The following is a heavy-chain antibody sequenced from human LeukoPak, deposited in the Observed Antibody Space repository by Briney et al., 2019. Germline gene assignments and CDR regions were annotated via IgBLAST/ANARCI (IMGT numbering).Heavy chain of an antibody. V-gene: IGHV3-21*01. CDR3: ARASYYYDTSAYSVY. J-gene: IGHJ4*02. Sequence: GGSLRLSCAASGFTFSMFSMTWVRQAPGKGLEWVSSISSSGSDIYYADSVMGRFTISRDNAKNSLYLQMNSLRAEDTAVYYCARASYYYDTSAYSVYWGQGTLVTVSS. CDR1: GFTFSMFS. D-gene: IGHD3-22*01. CDR2: ISSSGSDI.